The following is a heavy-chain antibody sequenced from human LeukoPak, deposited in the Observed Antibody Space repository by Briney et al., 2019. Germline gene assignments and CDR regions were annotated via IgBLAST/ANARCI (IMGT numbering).Heavy chain of an antibody. CDR3: AREGYCSGGTCSTGVGY. CDR1: GFTFSSYS. D-gene: IGHD2-15*01. V-gene: IGHV3-21*01. J-gene: IGHJ4*02. Sequence: GGSLRLSCAASGFTFSSYSMNWVAQAPGKGLEWVSSISSSGSYTYYADSVKGRFTISRDNAKNSLYLQMNSLRAEDTAVYYCAREGYCSGGTCSTGVGYWGQGTLVTVSS. CDR2: ISSSGSYT.